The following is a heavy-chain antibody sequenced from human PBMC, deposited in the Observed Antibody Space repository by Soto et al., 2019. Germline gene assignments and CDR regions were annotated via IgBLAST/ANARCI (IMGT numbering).Heavy chain of an antibody. J-gene: IGHJ4*02. CDR3: ARLGGRIFGVVSPAY. CDR1: GFTFSSYS. D-gene: IGHD3-3*01. CDR2: ISSSSSTI. Sequence: GGSLRLSCAASGFTFSSYSMNWVRQAPGKGLEWVSYISSSSSTIYYADSVKGRFTISRDNAKNSLYLQMNSLRAEDTAVYYCARLGGRIFGVVSPAYWGQGTLVTVSS. V-gene: IGHV3-48*01.